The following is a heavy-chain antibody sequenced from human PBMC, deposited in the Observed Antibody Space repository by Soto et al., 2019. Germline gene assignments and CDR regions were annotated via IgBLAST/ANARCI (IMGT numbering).Heavy chain of an antibody. CDR2: IKTNANGGTT. V-gene: IGHV3-15*01. Sequence: EVQMVESGGGLVKPGGSLRLSCAASGFLFSNAWMSWVRQAPGKGLEWVGSIKTNANGGTTDYATAVKGRFTVSRDDSKNTVYLHMNSLKTEDTAVYYCTGGDIAGDFDYWGQGTLVTVSS. D-gene: IGHD5-12*01. J-gene: IGHJ4*02. CDR1: GFLFSNAW. CDR3: TGGDIAGDFDY.